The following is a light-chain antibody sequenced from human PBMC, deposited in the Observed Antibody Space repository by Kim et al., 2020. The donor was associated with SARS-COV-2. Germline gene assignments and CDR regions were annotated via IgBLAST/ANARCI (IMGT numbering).Light chain of an antibody. V-gene: IGKV1-5*03. CDR2: KAS. CDR1: QRNSMW. J-gene: IGKJ2*01. CDR3: QQYDNY. Sequence: STRSATVGVRAIITWRASQRNSMWLAWYQQKPGKAPKFLISKASSLEIGVPSRFSGSGSGTEFTLTISSLQPDDFATYYYQQYDNYFGQGTKLEI.